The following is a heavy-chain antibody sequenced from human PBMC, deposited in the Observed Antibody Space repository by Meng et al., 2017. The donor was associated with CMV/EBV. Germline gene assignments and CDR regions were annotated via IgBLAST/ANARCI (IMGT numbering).Heavy chain of an antibody. CDR3: ARAKTMDY. V-gene: IGHV4-39*01. J-gene: IGHJ4*02. Sequence: GSLRLSCTVSGGSISSSSYYWGWIRQPPGKGLEWIGSIYYSGGTYYNPSLKGRVTISVDTSKNQFSLKLSSVTAADTAVYYCARAKTMDYWGQGTLVTVSS. D-gene: IGHD1-14*01. CDR2: IYYSGGT. CDR1: GGSISSSSYY.